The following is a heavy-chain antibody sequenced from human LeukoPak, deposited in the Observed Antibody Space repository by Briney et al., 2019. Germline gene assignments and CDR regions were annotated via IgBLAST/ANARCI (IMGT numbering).Heavy chain of an antibody. V-gene: IGHV1-24*01. CDR2: FDPEDGET. CDR3: ATVSMVRGVTIRSYYYGMDV. Sequence: ASVKVSCKVSGYTLTELSMHWVRQAPGKGLEWMGGFDPEDGETIYAQKFQGRVTMTEDTSTDTAYMELSSLRSEDTAVYYCATVSMVRGVTIRSYYYGMDVWGQGTTVTVSS. CDR1: GYTLTELS. J-gene: IGHJ6*02. D-gene: IGHD3-10*01.